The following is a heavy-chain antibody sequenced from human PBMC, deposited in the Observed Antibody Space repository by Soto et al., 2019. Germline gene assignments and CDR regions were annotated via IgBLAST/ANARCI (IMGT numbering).Heavy chain of an antibody. Sequence: QVQLVESGGGVVQPGRSLRLSCAASGFTFSSYGMHWVRQAPGKGLEWVAVISYDGSNKYYADSVKGRFTISRDNSKNTLYVQMNSLRAEDTAVYYCAAPLGAAADYWGQGTLVTVSS. CDR3: AAPLGAAADY. CDR2: ISYDGSNK. J-gene: IGHJ4*02. V-gene: IGHV3-30*03. D-gene: IGHD6-13*01. CDR1: GFTFSSYG.